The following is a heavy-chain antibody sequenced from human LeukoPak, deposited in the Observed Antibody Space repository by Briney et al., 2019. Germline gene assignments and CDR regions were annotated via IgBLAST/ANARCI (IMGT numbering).Heavy chain of an antibody. CDR2: IWYDGSNK. Sequence: GGSLRLSCAASGFTFSSYGMHWVRQAPGKGLEWVAVIWYDGSNKYYADSVKGRFTISRDNSKNTLYLQMSSLRAENTAVYYCARDRRVRRDGYNEIYFDYWGQGTLVTVSS. D-gene: IGHD5-24*01. V-gene: IGHV3-33*01. J-gene: IGHJ4*02. CDR3: ARDRRVRRDGYNEIYFDY. CDR1: GFTFSSYG.